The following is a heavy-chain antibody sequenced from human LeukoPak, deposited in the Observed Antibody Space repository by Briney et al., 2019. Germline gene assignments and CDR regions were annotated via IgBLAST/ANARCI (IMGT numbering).Heavy chain of an antibody. J-gene: IGHJ4*02. CDR1: GGSISSSSYF. CDR3: ARLWTRDYYFDY. Sequence: SETLSLTCTVSGGSISSSSYFWGRIRQPPGKGLEWIGNIYYSGTTYYNPSLKSRVTISVDTSKNQFSLKLSSVTAADTAVYFCARLWTRDYYFDYWGQGTLVTVSS. D-gene: IGHD3-10*01. V-gene: IGHV4-39*01. CDR2: IYYSGTT.